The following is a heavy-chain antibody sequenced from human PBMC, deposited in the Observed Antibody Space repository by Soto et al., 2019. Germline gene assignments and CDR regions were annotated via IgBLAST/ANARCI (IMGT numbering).Heavy chain of an antibody. D-gene: IGHD2-8*01. J-gene: IGHJ6*02. Sequence: ASVKVSCKVSGYTLTELSMHWVRQAPGKGLEWMGGFDLEHGETIYAQKFHGRVTLTEDTSTDTAYMELSSLRSEDTAVYYCAKNGQPPYYYYGLDVWGQGTKVTVSS. CDR2: FDLEHGET. CDR3: AKNGQPPYYYYGLDV. CDR1: GYTLTELS. V-gene: IGHV1-24*01.